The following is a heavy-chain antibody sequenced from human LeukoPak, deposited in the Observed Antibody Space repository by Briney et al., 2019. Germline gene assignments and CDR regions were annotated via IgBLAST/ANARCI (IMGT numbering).Heavy chain of an antibody. CDR1: GFTFSNHA. CDR2: ISGSGDTT. V-gene: IGHV3-23*01. Sequence: GGSLRLSCAASGFTFSNHAMSWVRQAPGKGLEWVSSISGSGDTTYYADSVKGRVTISRDNSKNTLYLQMNSLRAEDTAVYYCAKAKTQAMVLPGNYWGQGTLVTVSS. J-gene: IGHJ4*02. CDR3: AKAKTQAMVLPGNY. D-gene: IGHD5-18*01.